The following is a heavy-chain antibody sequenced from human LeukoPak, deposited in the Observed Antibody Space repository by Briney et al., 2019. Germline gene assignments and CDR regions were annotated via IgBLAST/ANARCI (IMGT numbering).Heavy chain of an antibody. J-gene: IGHJ4*02. D-gene: IGHD1-26*01. V-gene: IGHV3-23*01. Sequence: GGTLRLSCVASGFTFSSYGMSWVRQAPGKGLEWVSYVSATGYTTSYADSVKGRFTISRDNAKNTVFLQMNSLRAEDTAVYYCVTEVSGSFPTWGQGTLVTVSS. CDR2: VSATGYTT. CDR1: GFTFSSYG. CDR3: VTEVSGSFPT.